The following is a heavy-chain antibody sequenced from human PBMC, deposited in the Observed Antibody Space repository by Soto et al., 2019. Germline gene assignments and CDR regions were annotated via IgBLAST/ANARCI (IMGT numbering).Heavy chain of an antibody. V-gene: IGHV3-11*05. CDR1: GFTFSDDY. J-gene: IGHJ4*02. CDR2: ISSSSSHT. Sequence: PEGSLRLSWAASGFTFSDDYMNWIRQAPGKGLEWVSYISSSSSHTNYADSVKGRFTISRDNAKNSLYLQMNSLRAEDTAVYYCARAISFDSGIYSTYYFDSWGQGA. CDR3: ARAISFDSGIYSTYYFDS. D-gene: IGHD1-26*01.